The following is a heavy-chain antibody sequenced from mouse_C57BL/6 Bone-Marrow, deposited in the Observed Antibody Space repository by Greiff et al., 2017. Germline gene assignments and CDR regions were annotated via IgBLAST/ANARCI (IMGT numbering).Heavy chain of an antibody. CDR1: GYAFSSYW. D-gene: IGHD2-3*01. CDR2: IYPGDGDT. J-gene: IGHJ4*01. Sequence: QVQLQQSGAELVKPGASVKISCKASGYAFSSYWMNWVKQRPGQGLEWIGQIYPGDGDTNYNGKFKGKATLTADKSSSTAYMQLSILTSEDSSVYFCARWREYDGYYPIYYAIDYWGQGTSVTVSS. CDR3: ARWREYDGYYPIYYAIDY. V-gene: IGHV1-80*01.